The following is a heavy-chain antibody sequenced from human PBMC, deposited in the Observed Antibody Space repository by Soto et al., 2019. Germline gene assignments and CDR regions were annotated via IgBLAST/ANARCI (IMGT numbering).Heavy chain of an antibody. CDR1: GFTFSNYG. CDR2: ISYDGSNK. D-gene: IGHD2-2*01. CDR3: AKAVGYCSRASCRDYYFYYGMDV. J-gene: IGHJ6*02. Sequence: GGSLRLCCAASGFTFSNYGMHWVRQAPGKGLEWVAVISYDGSNKYYADSVMGRFTISRDNSKNTLYLQMNSLRAEDTAVYYCAKAVGYCSRASCRDYYFYYGMDVGGQGTTVTVSS. V-gene: IGHV3-30*18.